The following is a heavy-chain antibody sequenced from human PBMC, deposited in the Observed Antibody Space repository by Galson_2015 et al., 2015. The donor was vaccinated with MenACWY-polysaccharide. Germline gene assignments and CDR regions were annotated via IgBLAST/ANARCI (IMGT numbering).Heavy chain of an antibody. D-gene: IGHD5-24*01. J-gene: IGHJ5*02. Sequence: SVKVSCKASGYTFTSYAMHWVRHAPGQRLEWMGWINAGNGNTKYSQKFQGRVTITRDTSASTAYMELSSLRSEDTAVYYCARDLGDGYNCWFDPWGQGTLVTVSS. CDR1: GYTFTSYA. CDR3: ARDLGDGYNCWFDP. CDR2: INAGNGNT. V-gene: IGHV1-3*01.